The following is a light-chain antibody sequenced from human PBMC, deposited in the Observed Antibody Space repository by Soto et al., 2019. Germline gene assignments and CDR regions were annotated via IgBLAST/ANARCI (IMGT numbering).Light chain of an antibody. V-gene: IGLV2-11*01. CDR3: CSYAGSYSLWV. CDR1: SSDVGGYNY. J-gene: IGLJ3*02. CDR2: DVS. Sequence: QSALTQPRSVSGSPGQSVTISCTGTSSDVGGYNYVSWYQQHPGKAPKLMIYDVSKRPSGVPDRFSGSKSGNTASLTISGLQAEDEVDYYCCSYAGSYSLWVFGGGTKLTVL.